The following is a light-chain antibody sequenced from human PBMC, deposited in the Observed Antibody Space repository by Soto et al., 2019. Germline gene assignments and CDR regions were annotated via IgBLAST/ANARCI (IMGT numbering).Light chain of an antibody. V-gene: IGLV2-11*01. J-gene: IGLJ1*01. CDR1: SSDAGGYNY. CDR2: DVN. Sequence: QSALTQPRSVSGSPGQSVTISCTGTSSDAGGYNYVSWYQQHPGKAPKLMICDVNKRPSGVPDRFSGSKSGNTASLTISGLQAEDEADYYCCSYAGSYTLVFGTGTKVTVL. CDR3: CSYAGSYTLV.